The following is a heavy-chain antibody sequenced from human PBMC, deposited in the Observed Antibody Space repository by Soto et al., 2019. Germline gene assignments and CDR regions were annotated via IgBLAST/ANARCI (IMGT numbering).Heavy chain of an antibody. CDR2: IWYDGSNK. CDR3: ARPAVAGAHFDY. J-gene: IGHJ4*02. CDR1: GFTFSSYG. D-gene: IGHD6-19*01. Sequence: QVQLVESGGGVVQPGRSLRLCCAASGFTFSSYGMHWVRQAPGKGLEWVAVIWYDGSNKYYADSVKGRFTISRDNSKNTLYLQMNSLRAEDTAVYYCARPAVAGAHFDYWGQGTLVTVSS. V-gene: IGHV3-33*01.